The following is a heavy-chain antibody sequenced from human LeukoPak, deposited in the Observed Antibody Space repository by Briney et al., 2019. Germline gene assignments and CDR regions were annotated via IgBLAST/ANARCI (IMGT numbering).Heavy chain of an antibody. CDR3: ARGLRYCSSTSCPGGFDP. CDR1: GGSFSGYY. Sequence: SETLSLTCAVYGGSFSGYYWSWIRQPPGKGLEWIGEINHSGSTNYNPSLKSRVTISVGTSKNQFSLKLSSVTAADTAVYYCARGLRYCSSTSCPGGFDPWGQGTLVTVSS. V-gene: IGHV4-34*01. J-gene: IGHJ5*02. D-gene: IGHD2-2*01. CDR2: INHSGST.